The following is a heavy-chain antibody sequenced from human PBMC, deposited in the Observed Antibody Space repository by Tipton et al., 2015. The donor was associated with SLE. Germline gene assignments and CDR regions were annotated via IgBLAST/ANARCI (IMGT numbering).Heavy chain of an antibody. CDR3: ARGGRRYDFWSGYYPDY. CDR1: GYSISSGYY. V-gene: IGHV4-38-2*01. J-gene: IGHJ4*02. D-gene: IGHD3-3*01. CDR2: IYHSGST. Sequence: TLSLTCAVSGYSISSGYYWGWIRQPPGKGLEWIGSIYHSGSTYYNPSLKSRVTISVDTSKNQFSLKLGSVTAADTAVYYCARGGRRYDFWSGYYPDYWGQGTLVTVSS.